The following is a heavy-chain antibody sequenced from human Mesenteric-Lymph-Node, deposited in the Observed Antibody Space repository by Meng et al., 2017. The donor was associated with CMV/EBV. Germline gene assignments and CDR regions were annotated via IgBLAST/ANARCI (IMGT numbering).Heavy chain of an antibody. V-gene: IGHV1-2*06. D-gene: IGHD2-2*02. Sequence: KTSGSSFTGYYLHWVRQAPGQGLEWMGRINPSSGGTNYAQKFQGRVTMTRDTSISTAYLDLNSLRSDDTAVYYCARRAIYTAYELDYWGQGTLVTVSS. CDR2: INPSSGGT. J-gene: IGHJ4*02. CDR1: GSSFTGYY. CDR3: ARRAIYTAYELDY.